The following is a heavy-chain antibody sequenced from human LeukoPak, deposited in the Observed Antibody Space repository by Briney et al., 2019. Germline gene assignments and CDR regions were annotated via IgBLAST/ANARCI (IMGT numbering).Heavy chain of an antibody. J-gene: IGHJ4*02. V-gene: IGHV4-30-4*01. CDR2: IYYSGST. D-gene: IGHD6-19*01. Sequence: SETLSLTCTVSGGSISSGDYYWSWIRQPPGKGLEWIGYIYYSGSTYYNPSLKSRVTISVDTSKNQFSLKLSSVTAADTAVYYCARDAYSSGWSPFDYWGQGTLVTVSS. CDR3: ARDAYSSGWSPFDY. CDR1: GGSISSGDYY.